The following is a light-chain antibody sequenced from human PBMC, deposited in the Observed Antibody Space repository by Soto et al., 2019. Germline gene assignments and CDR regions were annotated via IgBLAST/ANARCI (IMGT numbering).Light chain of an antibody. V-gene: IGKV1-5*03. Sequence: DIQMTQSPSTLSASVGDRVTITCRARQSISDWLAWYQQKPGKAPTLLIYTVSNLNSGVPSRFSGSRSGTEFTLTISSLQPDDFATYYCQQYDSSSGLTFGGGTKVEIK. J-gene: IGKJ4*01. CDR3: QQYDSSSGLT. CDR1: QSISDW. CDR2: TVS.